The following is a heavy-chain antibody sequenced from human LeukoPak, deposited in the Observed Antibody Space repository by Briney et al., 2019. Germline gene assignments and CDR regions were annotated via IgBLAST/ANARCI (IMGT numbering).Heavy chain of an antibody. CDR1: GFTFSSYA. D-gene: IGHD3-22*01. CDR3: ARSMIVVVITPDAFDI. V-gene: IGHV3-23*01. Sequence: GGSLRLSCAASGFTFSSYAMSWVRQTPGKGLEWVSVISGTGGSTYYADSVKGRFTISRDNAKNSLYLQMNSLRAEDTAVYYCARSMIVVVITPDAFDIWGQGTMVTVSS. CDR2: ISGTGGST. J-gene: IGHJ3*02.